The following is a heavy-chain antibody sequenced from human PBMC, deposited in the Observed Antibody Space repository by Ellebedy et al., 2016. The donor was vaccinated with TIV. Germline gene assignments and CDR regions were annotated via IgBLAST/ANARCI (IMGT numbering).Heavy chain of an antibody. Sequence: AASVKVSCKASGYTFSTHGTHWVRQAPGQRLEWMGWINPDNGNTKYSQKFQGRVTITSDTSANTAYMELSGLTHEDTAVYYCARERDLTGYEWHFFDYWGQGTLVTVSS. V-gene: IGHV1-3*01. D-gene: IGHD5-12*01. CDR1: GYTFSTHG. CDR3: ARERDLTGYEWHFFDY. J-gene: IGHJ4*02. CDR2: INPDNGNT.